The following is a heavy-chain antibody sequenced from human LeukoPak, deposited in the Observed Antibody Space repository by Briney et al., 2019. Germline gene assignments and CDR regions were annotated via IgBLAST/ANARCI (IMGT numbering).Heavy chain of an antibody. Sequence: ASVKVSCKASGYTFTGYYMHRVRQAPGQGLEWMGRINPNSGGTNYAQKFQGRVTMTRDTTISTAYMELSRLTFDDTAVYYCASYPRYISSPPFDYWGQGTLVTVSS. J-gene: IGHJ4*02. CDR1: GYTFTGYY. CDR2: INPNSGGT. CDR3: ASYPRYISSPPFDY. D-gene: IGHD5-12*01. V-gene: IGHV1-2*06.